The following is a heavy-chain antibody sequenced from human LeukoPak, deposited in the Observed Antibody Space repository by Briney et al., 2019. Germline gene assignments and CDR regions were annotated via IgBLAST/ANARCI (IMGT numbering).Heavy chain of an antibody. CDR1: GFTFSSYW. V-gene: IGHV3-74*01. CDR3: ASSKDIVVVVAGDYGMDV. J-gene: IGHJ6*02. Sequence: GRSLRLSCAASGFTFSSYWMHWVRQAPGKGLVWVSRINSDGSSTSYADSVKGRFTISRDNAKSTLYLQMNSLRAEDTAVYYCASSKDIVVVVAGDYGMDVWGQGTTVTVSS. D-gene: IGHD2-15*01. CDR2: INSDGSST.